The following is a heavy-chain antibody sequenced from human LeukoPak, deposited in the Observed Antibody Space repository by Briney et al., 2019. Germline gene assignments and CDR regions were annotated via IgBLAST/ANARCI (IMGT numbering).Heavy chain of an antibody. J-gene: IGHJ5*02. Sequence: GGSLRLSCAASGFAFGSYAMNWVRQAPGKGLEWVSAISGSGGNAYYADSVKGRFTISRDNAKNSLYLQMNSLRAEDTAVYYCARDIIAAAGRGGFDPWGQGTLVTVSS. D-gene: IGHD6-13*01. CDR3: ARDIIAAAGRGGFDP. CDR2: ISGSGGNA. CDR1: GFAFGSYA. V-gene: IGHV3-23*01.